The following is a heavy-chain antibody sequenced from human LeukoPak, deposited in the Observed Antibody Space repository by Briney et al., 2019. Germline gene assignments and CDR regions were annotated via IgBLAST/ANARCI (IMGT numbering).Heavy chain of an antibody. V-gene: IGHV4-34*01. CDR2: INHSGST. D-gene: IGHD6-13*01. CDR1: GGSFSGYY. J-gene: IGHJ2*01. Sequence: SETLPLTCAVYGGSFSGYYWSWIRQPPGKGLEWIGEINHSGSTNYNPSLKSRVTISVDTSKNQFSLKLSSVTAADTAVYYCARVTVAAARNWYFDLWGRGTLVTVSS. CDR3: ARVTVAAARNWYFDL.